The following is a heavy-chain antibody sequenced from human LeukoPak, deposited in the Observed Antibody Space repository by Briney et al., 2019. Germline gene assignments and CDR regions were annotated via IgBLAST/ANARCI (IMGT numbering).Heavy chain of an antibody. CDR3: AREPTVTRDFDY. Sequence: XXXXGLXXMGIINPSGGSTSYAQKFQGRVTMTRDTSTSTVYMELSSLRSEDTAVYYCAREPTVTRDFDYWGQGTLVTVSS. J-gene: IGHJ4*02. V-gene: IGHV1-46*01. CDR2: INPSGGST. D-gene: IGHD4-17*01.